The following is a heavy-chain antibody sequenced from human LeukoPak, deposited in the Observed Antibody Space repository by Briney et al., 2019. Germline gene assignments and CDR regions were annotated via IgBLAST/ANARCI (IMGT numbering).Heavy chain of an antibody. J-gene: IGHJ3*02. D-gene: IGHD1-26*01. CDR3: ARGGSHLSAFDI. CDR2: IRYDGSNK. V-gene: IGHV3-30*02. CDR1: GFTFSSYG. Sequence: PGGSLRLSCAASGFTFSSYGMHWVRQAPGKGLEWVAFIRYDGSNKYYADSVKGRFTISRDNSKNTLYLQMNSLRAEDTAVYYRARGGSHLSAFDIWGQGTMVTVSS.